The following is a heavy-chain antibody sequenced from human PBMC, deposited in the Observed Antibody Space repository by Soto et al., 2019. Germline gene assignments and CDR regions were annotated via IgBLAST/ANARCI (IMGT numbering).Heavy chain of an antibody. Sequence: QVQLVESGGGLVKPGGSLRLSCAASGFTFSDYYMSWIRQALGKGLEWVSYINSSSSYTNYADSVKGRFTISRDNAKNSLYLQMNSLRAEDTAVYYCARIITAAGGRRYFDLWGRGTLVTVSS. D-gene: IGHD6-13*01. CDR3: ARIITAAGGRRYFDL. V-gene: IGHV3-11*05. CDR2: INSSSSYT. J-gene: IGHJ2*01. CDR1: GFTFSDYY.